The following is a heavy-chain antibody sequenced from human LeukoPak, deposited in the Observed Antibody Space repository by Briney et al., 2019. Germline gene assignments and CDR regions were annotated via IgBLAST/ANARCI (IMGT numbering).Heavy chain of an antibody. CDR3: VRDYCSGVTCYDGY. V-gene: IGHV3-7*04. J-gene: IGHJ4*02. CDR2: IKQDGSVK. D-gene: IGHD2-15*01. CDR1: GGSFSGYY. Sequence: ETLSLTCAVYGGSFSGYYWSWVRQAPGKGLEWLANIKQDGSVKYYVDSVKGRFTISRDNAKNSLYLQMNSLRAEDTAVYYCVRDYCSGVTCYDGYWGQGTLVTVSS.